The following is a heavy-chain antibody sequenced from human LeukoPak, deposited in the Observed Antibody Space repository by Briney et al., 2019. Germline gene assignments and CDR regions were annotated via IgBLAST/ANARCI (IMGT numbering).Heavy chain of an antibody. D-gene: IGHD5-12*01. V-gene: IGHV4-59*08. CDR3: ARQRRDGYRDY. CDR2: IYYSGST. J-gene: IGHJ4*02. CDR1: GGSFSGYY. Sequence: SETLSLTCAVYGGSFSGYYWSWIRQPPGKGLEWIGYIYYSGSTNYNPSLKSRVTISVDTSKNQFSLKLSSVTAADTAVYYCARQRRDGYRDYWGQGTLVTVSS.